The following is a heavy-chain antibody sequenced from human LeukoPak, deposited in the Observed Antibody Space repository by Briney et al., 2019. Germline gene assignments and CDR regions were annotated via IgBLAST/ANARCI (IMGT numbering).Heavy chain of an antibody. CDR1: GGSMSSYY. V-gene: IGHV4-59*01. D-gene: IGHD3-22*01. J-gene: IGHJ4*02. Sequence: PSETLSLTCTVSGGSMSSYYWSWIRQPPGKGLEWIGYIYYSGSTNYSPSLKSRLTISVDTSKNQFSLKLNSVTAADTAVYYCARPDSSGYYYFDYWGQGTLVTVSS. CDR3: ARPDSSGYYYFDY. CDR2: IYYSGST.